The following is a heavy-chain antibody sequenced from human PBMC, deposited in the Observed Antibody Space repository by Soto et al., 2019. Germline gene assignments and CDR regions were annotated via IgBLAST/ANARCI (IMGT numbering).Heavy chain of an antibody. D-gene: IGHD2-15*01. J-gene: IGHJ6*03. CDR2: IYYSGST. CDR3: ARQLMVAAPDYYYYMDV. Sequence: PSDTLSLTSTVSVGSIRNSSYYWGWILQPPGKGLEWIGSIYYSGSTYYNPSLKSRVTISVDTSKNQFSLKLSSVTAADTAVYYCARQLMVAAPDYYYYMDVWGKGTTVTVSS. V-gene: IGHV4-39*01. CDR1: VGSIRNSSYY.